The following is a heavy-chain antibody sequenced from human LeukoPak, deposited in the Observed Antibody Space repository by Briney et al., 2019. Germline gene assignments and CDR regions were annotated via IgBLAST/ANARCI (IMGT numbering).Heavy chain of an antibody. Sequence: GGSLRLSCAASGFILSSYSMNWVRQAPGKGLEWVSSISSSSSYIYYADSVKGRFTISRDNAKNSLYLQMNSLRAEDTAVYYCASRGGTRLYYYYMDVWGKGTTVTVSS. CDR1: GFILSSYS. CDR3: ASRGGTRLYYYYMDV. CDR2: ISSSSSYI. V-gene: IGHV3-21*01. D-gene: IGHD2-15*01. J-gene: IGHJ6*03.